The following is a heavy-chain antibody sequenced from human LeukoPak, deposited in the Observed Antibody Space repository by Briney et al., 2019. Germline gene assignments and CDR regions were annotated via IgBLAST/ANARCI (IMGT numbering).Heavy chain of an antibody. V-gene: IGHV3-33*01. D-gene: IGHD1-26*01. CDR2: IWNGGTNK. Sequence: GGSLRLSCAASGFTFSSYGMHWVRQAPGKGLEWVAVIWNGGTNKNYADSVKDRFTISRDNSKNTLYLQMNNLRAEDTAVYYCARDEGADAPMDVWGQGTTVTVSS. CDR3: ARDEGADAPMDV. J-gene: IGHJ6*02. CDR1: GFTFSSYG.